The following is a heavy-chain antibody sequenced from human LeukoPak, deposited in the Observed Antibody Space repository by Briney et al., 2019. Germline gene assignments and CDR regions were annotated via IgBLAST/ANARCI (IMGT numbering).Heavy chain of an antibody. J-gene: IGHJ6*02. V-gene: IGHV1-8*01. CDR3: ARGRRITMVRGVNCYYYYGMDV. Sequence: ASVKVSCKASGYTFTSYDIHWVRQATGQGLEWMGWMNPNSGNTGYAQKFQGRVTMTRNTSISTAYMELSSLRSEDTAVYYCARGRRITMVRGVNCYYYYGMDVWGQGTTVTVSS. CDR2: MNPNSGNT. CDR1: GYTFTSYD. D-gene: IGHD3-10*01.